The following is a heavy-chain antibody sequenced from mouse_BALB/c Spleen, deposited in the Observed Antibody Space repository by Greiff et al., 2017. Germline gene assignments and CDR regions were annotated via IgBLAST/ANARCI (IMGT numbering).Heavy chain of an antibody. V-gene: IGHV1-15*01. CDR3: ARKGAGLDY. CDR2: IHPGSGGT. D-gene: IGHD3-3*01. Sequence: QVQLKESGAELVRPGASVKLSCKALGYTFTDYEMHWVKQTPVHGLEWIGAIHPGSGGTAYNQKFKGKATLTVDKSSSTAYMQLSSPTSEDSEVYYCARKGAGLDYWGQGTTLTVSS. J-gene: IGHJ2*01. CDR1: GYTFTDYE.